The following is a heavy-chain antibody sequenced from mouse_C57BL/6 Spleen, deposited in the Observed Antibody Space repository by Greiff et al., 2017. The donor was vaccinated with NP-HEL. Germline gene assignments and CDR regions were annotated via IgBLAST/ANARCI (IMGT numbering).Heavy chain of an antibody. D-gene: IGHD2-1*01. Sequence: EVQLQQSGPELVKPGASVKISCKASGYTFTDYYMNWVKQSHGKSLEWIGDINPNNGGTSYNQKFKGKAKLTVDKSSSTAYMELRSLTSEDSAVYYCARECYGNYAWFAYWGQGTLVTVSA. CDR2: INPNNGGT. J-gene: IGHJ3*01. CDR1: GYTFTDYY. CDR3: ARECYGNYAWFAY. V-gene: IGHV1-26*01.